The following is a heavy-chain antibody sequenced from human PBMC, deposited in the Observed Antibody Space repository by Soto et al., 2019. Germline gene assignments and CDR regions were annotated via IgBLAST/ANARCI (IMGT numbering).Heavy chain of an antibody. CDR3: ARRWGEGRVDY. D-gene: IGHD3-10*01. CDR1: GGSISSSNW. Sequence: QVQLQESGPGLVKPSGTLSLTCAVSGGSISSSNWWSWVRQPPGKGLEWIGEIYHSGNTNYNPSLKXRXTXAXXKSRNQFSLKLGSVTAADTAVYYCARRWGEGRVDYWGQGTLVTVSS. CDR2: IYHSGNT. J-gene: IGHJ4*02. V-gene: IGHV4-4*02.